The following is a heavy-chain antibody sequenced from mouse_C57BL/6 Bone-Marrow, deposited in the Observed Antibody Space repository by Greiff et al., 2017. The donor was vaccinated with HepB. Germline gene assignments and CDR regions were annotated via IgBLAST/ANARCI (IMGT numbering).Heavy chain of an antibody. CDR3: TRDRLRGYAMDY. D-gene: IGHD2-2*01. CDR2: ISSGGDYI. V-gene: IGHV5-9-1*02. CDR1: GFTFSSYA. Sequence: EVQVVESGEGLVKPGGSLKLSCAASGFTFSSYAMSWVRQTPEKRLEWVAYISSGGDYIYYADTVKGRFTISRDNARNTLYLQMSSLKSEDTAMYYCTRDRLRGYAMDYWGQGTSVTVSS. J-gene: IGHJ4*01.